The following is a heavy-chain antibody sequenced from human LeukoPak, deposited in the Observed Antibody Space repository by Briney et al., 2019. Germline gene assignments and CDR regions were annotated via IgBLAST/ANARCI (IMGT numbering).Heavy chain of an antibody. J-gene: IGHJ3*01. Sequence: SETLSLTCTVSGGSISSYYWSWIRQPLGKGLEWIGYIYYSGSTNYNPSLKSRVTISVDTSKNQFSLKLSSVTAADTAVYYCARHITVTYDAFDLWGRGTMVTVSS. D-gene: IGHD6-19*01. CDR1: GGSISSYY. CDR2: IYYSGST. CDR3: ARHITVTYDAFDL. V-gene: IGHV4-59*08.